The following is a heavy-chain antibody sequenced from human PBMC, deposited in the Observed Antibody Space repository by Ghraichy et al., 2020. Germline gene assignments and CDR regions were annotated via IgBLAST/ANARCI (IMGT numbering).Heavy chain of an antibody. CDR3: AKLFPRIVVVPAAGMDV. CDR2: ISGNGGST. V-gene: IGHV3-23*01. CDR1: RFNFSNYA. D-gene: IGHD2-2*01. J-gene: IGHJ6*02. Sequence: GGSLRLSCAASRFNFSNYAMTWVRQAPGKGLEWVSAISGNGGSTYYADSGKGRFTISRDNSKNTLYLQMNSLRAEDTAVYYCAKLFPRIVVVPAAGMDVWGQGTTVTVSS.